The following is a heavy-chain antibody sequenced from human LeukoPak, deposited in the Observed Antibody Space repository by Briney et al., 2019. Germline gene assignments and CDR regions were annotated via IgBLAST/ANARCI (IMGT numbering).Heavy chain of an antibody. D-gene: IGHD1-26*01. CDR3: ARRSNGAFDI. J-gene: IGHJ3*02. V-gene: IGHV3-11*01. Sequence: GGSLRLSCAASEFTFSDYYMTWIRQAPGKGLEWLSYISSGGSTIYYADSVKGRFTISRDNVKNSLYLQMNSLRAEDTAVYYCARRSNGAFDIWGQGTMVTVSS. CDR1: EFTFSDYY. CDR2: ISSGGSTI.